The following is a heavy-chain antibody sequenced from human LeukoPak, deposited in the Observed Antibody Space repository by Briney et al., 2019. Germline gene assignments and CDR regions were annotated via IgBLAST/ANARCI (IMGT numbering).Heavy chain of an antibody. J-gene: IGHJ4*02. CDR1: GFTFSNAW. V-gene: IGHV3-15*01. D-gene: IGHD2-2*01. CDR2: IKSKTDGGTT. CDR3: TTEWDSCSGTSCYDY. Sequence: GGSLRLSCAASGFTFSNAWMSWVRQAPGKGLEWVGRIKSKTDGGTTDYAAPVKGRFTISRDGSKNTLYLQMNSLKTEGTAVYYCTTEWDSCSGTSCYDYWGQGTLVTVSS.